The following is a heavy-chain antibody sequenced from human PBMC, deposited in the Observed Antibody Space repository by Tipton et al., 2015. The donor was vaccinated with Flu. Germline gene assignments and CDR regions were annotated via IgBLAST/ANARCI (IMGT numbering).Heavy chain of an antibody. D-gene: IGHD2-15*01. Sequence: TLSLTCTVSGGSISSHYWSWIRQPPGKGLEWIGYIYLTGSTNYNPSLTSRVTISVDMSKNQFSLKLTSVTAADTAVYYCARGGGSPSHWGQGTLVTGSS. CDR3: ARGGGSPSH. CDR1: GGSISSHY. V-gene: IGHV4-59*11. J-gene: IGHJ4*02. CDR2: IYLTGST.